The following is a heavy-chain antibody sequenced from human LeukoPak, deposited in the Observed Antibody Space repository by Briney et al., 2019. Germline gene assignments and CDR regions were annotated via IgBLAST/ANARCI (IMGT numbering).Heavy chain of an antibody. J-gene: IGHJ3*02. CDR3: ARGEIVITFGSSRPGDAFDI. CDR1: GYSFTRYA. Sequence: ASVKVSCKAFGYSFTRYAMHWVRQAPRQRFEWMGWINAGNGNTKYSQKFQGRVTITRDTSASTAYMELSSLRSEDTAVYYCARGEIVITFGSSRPGDAFDIWGQGTMVTVSS. V-gene: IGHV1-3*01. CDR2: INAGNGNT. D-gene: IGHD3-16*01.